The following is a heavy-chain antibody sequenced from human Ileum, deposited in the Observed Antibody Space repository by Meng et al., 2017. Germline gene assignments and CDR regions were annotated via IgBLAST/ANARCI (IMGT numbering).Heavy chain of an antibody. CDR2: IYYSGTT. Sequence: QVQRQESGPGLGKPAQTLALTGTVSGGSISSGGYYWSWIRQHPGKGLEWIGYIYYSGTTYYNPSLKSRVTISVDTSKNQFSLKLSSVTAADTAVYYCAREPPAAAGTGADYWGQGTLVTVSS. V-gene: IGHV4-31*03. D-gene: IGHD6-13*01. CDR1: GGSISSGGYY. CDR3: AREPPAAAGTGADY. J-gene: IGHJ4*02.